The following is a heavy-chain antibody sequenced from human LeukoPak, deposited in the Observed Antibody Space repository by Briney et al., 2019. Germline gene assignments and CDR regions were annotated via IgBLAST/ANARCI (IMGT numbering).Heavy chain of an antibody. V-gene: IGHV4-4*02. CDR3: ARDPRRYSYGIPYYFDY. D-gene: IGHD5-18*01. CDR1: GGSISSSNW. CDR2: IYHSGST. J-gene: IGHJ4*02. Sequence: PSETLSLTCAVSGGSISSSNWWSWVRQPPGKGLEWIGEIYHSGSTNYNPSLKSRVTISVDKSKNQFSLKLSSVTAADTAVYYCARDPRRYSYGIPYYFDYWGQGTLVTVSS.